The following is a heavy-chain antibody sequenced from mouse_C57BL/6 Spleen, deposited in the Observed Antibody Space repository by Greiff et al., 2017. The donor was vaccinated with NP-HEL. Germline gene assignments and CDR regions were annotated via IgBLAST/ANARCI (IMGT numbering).Heavy chain of an antibody. D-gene: IGHD1-1*01. Sequence: DVKLVESGGGLVKPGGSLKLSCAASGFTFSDYGMHWVRQAPEKGLEWVAYISSGSSTIYYADTVKGRFTISRDNAKNTLFLQMTSLRSEDTAMYYCARTGGSSFAYWGQGTLVTVSA. J-gene: IGHJ3*01. CDR2: ISSGSSTI. V-gene: IGHV5-17*01. CDR1: GFTFSDYG. CDR3: ARTGGSSFAY.